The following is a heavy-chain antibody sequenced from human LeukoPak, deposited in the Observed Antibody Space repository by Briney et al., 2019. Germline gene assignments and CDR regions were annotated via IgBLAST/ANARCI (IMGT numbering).Heavy chain of an antibody. D-gene: IGHD1-26*01. J-gene: IGHJ4*02. CDR2: IYYSGST. CDR1: GGSISSSSYY. V-gene: IGHV4-39*07. Sequence: PSETLSLTCTVSGGSISSSSYYWGWIRQPPGKGLEWIGSIYYSGSTYYNPSLKSRVTISVDTSKNQFSLKLSSVTAADTAVYYCARDRVYSGSYGYFDYWGQGTLVTVSS. CDR3: ARDRVYSGSYGYFDY.